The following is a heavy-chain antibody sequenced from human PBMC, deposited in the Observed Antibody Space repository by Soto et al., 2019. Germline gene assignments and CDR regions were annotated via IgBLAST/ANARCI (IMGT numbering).Heavy chain of an antibody. CDR2: ISDTSIDT. J-gene: IGHJ4*02. CDR1: RFTFGDYP. CDR3: AKTAATPFGDFVFVR. V-gene: IGHV3-23*01. D-gene: IGHD4-17*01. Sequence: PGGSLRLSCVASRFTFGDYPVNWVRQAPGKGLEWVSGISDTSIDTYYADSVKGRFTISRDNSQSMLFLHMSSLRAEDTALYYCAKTAATPFGDFVFVRWGQGTLVTVSS.